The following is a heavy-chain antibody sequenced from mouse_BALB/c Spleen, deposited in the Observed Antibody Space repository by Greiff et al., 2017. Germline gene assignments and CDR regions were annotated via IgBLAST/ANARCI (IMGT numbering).Heavy chain of an antibody. CDR2: ISSGSSTI. V-gene: IGHV5-17*02. Sequence: EVQGVESGGGLVQPGGSRKLSCAASGFTFSSFGMHWVRQAPEKGLEWVAYISSGSSTIYYADTVKGRFTISRDNPKNTLFLQMTSLRSEDTAMYYCAREGATVDYAMDYWGQGTSVTVSS. D-gene: IGHD1-1*01. CDR1: GFTFSSFG. J-gene: IGHJ4*01. CDR3: AREGATVDYAMDY.